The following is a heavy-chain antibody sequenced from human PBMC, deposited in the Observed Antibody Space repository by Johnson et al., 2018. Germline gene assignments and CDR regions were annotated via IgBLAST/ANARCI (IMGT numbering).Heavy chain of an antibody. J-gene: IGHJ3*02. CDR2: IIPMFGTA. CDR3: ARSCSSNICERPDAFDI. CDR1: GGPIKTSS. Sequence: QVQLVQSGAEVKKPGSSVKVSCKASGGPIKTSSITWVRQAPGQGLEWVGGIIPMFGTANYARNFQGRVTITADESTSTAYMEVSRLRSDDTAIYYCARSCSSNICERPDAFDIWGQGTMVTVSS. V-gene: IGHV1-69*12. D-gene: IGHD2-2*01.